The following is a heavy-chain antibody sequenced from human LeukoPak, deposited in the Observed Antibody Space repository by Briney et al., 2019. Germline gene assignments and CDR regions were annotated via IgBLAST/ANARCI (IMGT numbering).Heavy chain of an antibody. CDR2: INGDGSWT. Sequence: AGGSLRLSCAASGNYWMHWVRQAPGKGLVWVSHINGDGSWTGYADSVKGRFTISKDNAKNMVYLHMNSLRVDDTAVYYCVSFYETYWGRGTLVTVSS. D-gene: IGHD2-2*01. CDR3: VSFYETY. J-gene: IGHJ4*02. V-gene: IGHV3-74*01. CDR1: GNYW.